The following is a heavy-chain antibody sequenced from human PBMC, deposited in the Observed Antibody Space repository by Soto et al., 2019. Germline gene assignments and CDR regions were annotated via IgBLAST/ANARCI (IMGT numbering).Heavy chain of an antibody. D-gene: IGHD6-25*01. Sequence: SETLSLTCTVSGDSITTSSYYWDWIRQPPGKGLEWIGNVYFSGNNHYNPSLNSRVTMSIDTSKNQFSLRLSSVTAADTAVYYCARYPRNGYPAWHESFAIWGQGTMVTVSS. CDR1: GDSITTSSYY. CDR3: ARYPRNGYPAWHESFAI. CDR2: VYFSGNN. J-gene: IGHJ3*02. V-gene: IGHV4-39*01.